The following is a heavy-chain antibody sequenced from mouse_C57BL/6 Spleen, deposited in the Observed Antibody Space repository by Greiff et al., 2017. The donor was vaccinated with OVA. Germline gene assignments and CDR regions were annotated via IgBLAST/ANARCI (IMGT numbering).Heavy chain of an antibody. V-gene: IGHV2-9-1*01. D-gene: IGHD1-2*01. CDR3: ARDNGEAWFDY. Sequence: VQRVESGPGLVAPSQSLSITCTVSGFSLTSYAISWVRQPPGKGLEWLGVIWTGGGTNYNSALKSSLSISKDNSKRQVFIKRNGLQTEDTGGCCCARDNGEAWFDYWGQGTLVTVSA. CDR2: IWTGGGT. CDR1: GFSLTSYA. J-gene: IGHJ3*01.